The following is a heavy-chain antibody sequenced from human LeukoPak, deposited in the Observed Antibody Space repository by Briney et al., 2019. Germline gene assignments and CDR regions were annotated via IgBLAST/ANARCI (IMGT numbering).Heavy chain of an antibody. D-gene: IGHD2-15*01. J-gene: IGHJ5*02. CDR1: GYTLTELS. V-gene: IGHV1-24*01. Sequence: GASVNVSCKVSGYTLTELSMHWVRQAPGKGLEWMGGFDPEDGETIYAQKFQGRVTMTEDTSTDTAYMELSSLRSEDTAVYYCATGIDCSGGSCYAGINWFDPWGQGTLVTVSS. CDR2: FDPEDGET. CDR3: ATGIDCSGGSCYAGINWFDP.